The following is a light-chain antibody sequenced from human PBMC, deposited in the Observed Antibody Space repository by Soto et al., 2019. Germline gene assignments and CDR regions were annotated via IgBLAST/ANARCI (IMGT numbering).Light chain of an antibody. CDR2: GAS. CDR1: QSVSSSY. V-gene: IGKV3-20*01. CDR3: QQYGSSPPIP. Sequence: IVFTQSPGPLSLSPGERATLSCRASQSVSSSYLAWYQQKPGQAPRLLIYGASSRATGIPDRFSGSGSGTDFTLTISRLEPEDFAVYYCQQYGSSPPIPFGQGTRLEIK. J-gene: IGKJ5*01.